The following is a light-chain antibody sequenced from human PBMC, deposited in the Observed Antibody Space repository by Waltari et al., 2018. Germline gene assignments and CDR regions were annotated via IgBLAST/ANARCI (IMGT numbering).Light chain of an antibody. V-gene: IGKV3-20*01. J-gene: IGKJ1*01. Sequence: ILLTQSPGTLSLSPGDRATLSCRASQSISKYLAWYQQKPGQAPRLLIYGASSTATGIPDRFSGSGSGTDFSLTISRLEPEDFAVYYCQHYVSLPATFGQGTKVEIE. CDR1: QSISKY. CDR3: QHYVSLPAT. CDR2: GAS.